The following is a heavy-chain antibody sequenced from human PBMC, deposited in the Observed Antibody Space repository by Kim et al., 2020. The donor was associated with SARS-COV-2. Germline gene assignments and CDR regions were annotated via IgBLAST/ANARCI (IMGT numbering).Heavy chain of an antibody. CDR3: SRHRIDYASGTYYYYSMDV. V-gene: IGHV4-39*01. CDR1: GGSISSRTYY. Sequence: SETLSLTCTVSGGSISSRTYYWGCIRQPPGKGLEWIGSIYYNGSPYYNPSLRNRVTISVDMSKNQFSLKLSSVTAADTAVYYCSRHRIDYASGTYYYYSMDVWGQGTTVTVSS. J-gene: IGHJ6*02. CDR2: IYYNGSP. D-gene: IGHD3-10*01.